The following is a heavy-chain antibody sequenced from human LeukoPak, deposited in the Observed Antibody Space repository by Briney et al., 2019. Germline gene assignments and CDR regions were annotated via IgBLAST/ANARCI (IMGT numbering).Heavy chain of an antibody. CDR3: AKVLNYYGSGYFDY. D-gene: IGHD3-10*01. Sequence: TSETLSLTCTVSGGSISSSSYYWGWIRQPPGKGLEWVSAISGSGGSTHYADSVKGRFTISRDNSKNTLYLQMNSLRAEDTAVYYCAKVLNYYGSGYFDYWGQGTLVTVSS. J-gene: IGHJ4*02. CDR1: GGSISSSSYY. V-gene: IGHV3-23*01. CDR2: ISGSGGST.